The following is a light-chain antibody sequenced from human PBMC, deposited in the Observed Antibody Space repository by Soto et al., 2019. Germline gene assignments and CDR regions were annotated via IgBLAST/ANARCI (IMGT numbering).Light chain of an antibody. CDR2: DAS. CDR3: QQLSSYPLT. Sequence: IVFTQSPGTLSLSPGERATLSCRASQSVANNYLAWYQQKPGQAPRLLIYDASSRATGIPDRFSGGGSGTDFTLTISRLEPEDFAVYYCQQLSSYPLTFGGGTKVDIK. CDR1: QSVANNY. J-gene: IGKJ4*01. V-gene: IGKV3-20*01.